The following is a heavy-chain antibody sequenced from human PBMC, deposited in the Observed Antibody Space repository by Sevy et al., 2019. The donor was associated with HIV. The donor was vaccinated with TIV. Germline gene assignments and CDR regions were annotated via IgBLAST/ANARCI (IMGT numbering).Heavy chain of an antibody. Sequence: GGSLRLSCTGSGFTFNTHAMHWVRQAPGKGLEWVAVISYDGSAECYADSVKGRFTISRDNSENKLYLQMNSLRKEDPAMYYCARDAGYSIDWSPGYWGQGILVTVSS. D-gene: IGHD6-19*01. CDR1: GFTFNTHA. V-gene: IGHV3-30*03. J-gene: IGHJ4*02. CDR2: ISYDGSAE. CDR3: ARDAGYSIDWSPGY.